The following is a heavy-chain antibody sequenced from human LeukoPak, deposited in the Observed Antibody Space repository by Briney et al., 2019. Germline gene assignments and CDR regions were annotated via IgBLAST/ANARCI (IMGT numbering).Heavy chain of an antibody. D-gene: IGHD6-19*01. CDR1: GGSFSGYY. Sequence: PSETLSLTCAVYGGSFSGYYWSWIRRPPGKGLEWIGEINHSGSTNYNPSLKSRVTISVDTSKNQLSLKLSSVTAADTAVYYCTRAPMQWLLAFDIWGQGTMVTVSS. J-gene: IGHJ3*02. CDR2: INHSGST. V-gene: IGHV4-34*01. CDR3: TRAPMQWLLAFDI.